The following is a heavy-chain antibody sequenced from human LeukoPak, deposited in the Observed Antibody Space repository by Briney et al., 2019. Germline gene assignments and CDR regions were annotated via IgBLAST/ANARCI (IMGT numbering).Heavy chain of an antibody. CDR2: ISSSGSTM. Sequence: GGSLRLSCVASGFTFRSYEMNWVRQAPGKGLEWVSYISSSGSTMYYADSVKGRFTISRDNAKNSLYLQMNSLRAEDTAVYYCAGSGWPFDYWGQGTLVTVSS. CDR3: AGSGWPFDY. CDR1: GFTFRSYE. J-gene: IGHJ4*02. V-gene: IGHV3-48*03. D-gene: IGHD6-19*01.